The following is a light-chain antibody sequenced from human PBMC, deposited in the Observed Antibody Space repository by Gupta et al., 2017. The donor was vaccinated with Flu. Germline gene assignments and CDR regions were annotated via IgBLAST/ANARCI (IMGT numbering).Light chain of an antibody. CDR2: QVN. J-gene: IGLJ3*02. Sequence: SAFGEYDYVAWYQQHPAQAPTLIIFQVNRRPSGGPARFSCSKSGNTSSLTVSALQPEDEAHSYCSSYADRNNPSWVFGGGTKVTVL. V-gene: IGLV2-8*01. CDR3: SSYADRNNPSWV. CDR1: SAFGEYDY.